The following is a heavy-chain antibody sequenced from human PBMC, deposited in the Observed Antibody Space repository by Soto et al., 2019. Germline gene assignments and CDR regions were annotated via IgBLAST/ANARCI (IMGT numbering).Heavy chain of an antibody. J-gene: IGHJ4*02. D-gene: IGHD6-13*01. V-gene: IGHV4-39*01. CDR2: IYYSGST. CDR3: ARPSVSSSWYYFDF. CDR1: GGSISSSSYY. Sequence: SETLSLTCTVSGGSISSSSYYWGWIRQPPGKGLEWIGSIYYSGSTYYNPSLKSRVTISVDTSKNQFSLKMSSVTAADTAVYYCARPSVSSSWYYFDFWGQGIRVTVSS.